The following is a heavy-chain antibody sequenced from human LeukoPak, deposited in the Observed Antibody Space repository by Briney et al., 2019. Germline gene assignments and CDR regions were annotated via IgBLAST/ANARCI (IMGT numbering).Heavy chain of an antibody. Sequence: ASVKVSCKASGYTFTGHYMHWVRQAPGQGLEWMGWIDAKSGGTKYAQRFQGRVTMTRDTSINTGYMELSSLTSDDTAVYYCARWRGYSSGWSGPFDYWGQGTLVTVSS. J-gene: IGHJ4*02. CDR3: ARWRGYSSGWSGPFDY. CDR2: IDAKSGGT. V-gene: IGHV1-2*02. CDR1: GYTFTGHY. D-gene: IGHD6-13*01.